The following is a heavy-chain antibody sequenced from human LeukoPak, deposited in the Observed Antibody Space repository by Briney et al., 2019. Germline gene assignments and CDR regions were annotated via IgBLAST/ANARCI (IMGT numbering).Heavy chain of an antibody. Sequence: GASVKVSCKTSGHTFTDYDINWVRQATGQGLEWMGWVTPSSGNTGYAQKFQGRVTITRNTSISTAYMDLSSLRSDDTAVYYCSRGRFLEWSYPFDYWGQGTLVTVSS. CDR3: SRGRFLEWSYPFDY. CDR2: VTPSSGNT. V-gene: IGHV1-8*03. CDR1: GHTFTDYD. D-gene: IGHD3-3*01. J-gene: IGHJ4*02.